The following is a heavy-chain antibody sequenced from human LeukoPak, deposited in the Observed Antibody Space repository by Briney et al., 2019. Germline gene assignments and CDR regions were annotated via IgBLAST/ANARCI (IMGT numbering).Heavy chain of an antibody. J-gene: IGHJ4*02. Sequence: SETLSLTCTVSGGSISSYYWSWIRQPPGKGLEWIGYIYHSGSTNYNPSLKSRVTISVDTSKNQFSLKLSSVTAADTAVYYCASSRPQLWFCVDWGQGTLVTVSS. V-gene: IGHV4-59*01. CDR3: ASSRPQLWFCVD. CDR1: GGSISSYY. D-gene: IGHD5-18*01. CDR2: IYHSGST.